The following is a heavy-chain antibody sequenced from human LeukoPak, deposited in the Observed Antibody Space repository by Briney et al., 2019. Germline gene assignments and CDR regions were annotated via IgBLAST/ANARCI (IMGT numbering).Heavy chain of an antibody. D-gene: IGHD7-27*01. CDR2: INHSGST. Sequence: MSSETLSLTCAVYGGSFSGYYWSWIRQPPGKGLEWIGEINHSGSTNYNPPLKSRVTISVDTSKNQFSLKLSSVTAADTAVYYCASWGSEDYWGQGTLVTVSS. CDR1: GGSFSGYY. J-gene: IGHJ4*02. V-gene: IGHV4-34*01. CDR3: ASWGSEDY.